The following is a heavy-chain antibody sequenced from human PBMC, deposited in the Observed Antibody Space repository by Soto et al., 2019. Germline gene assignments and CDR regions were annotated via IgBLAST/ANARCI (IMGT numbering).Heavy chain of an antibody. CDR2: ISSSSSYI. D-gene: IGHD4-17*01. V-gene: IGHV3-21*01. J-gene: IGHJ4*02. Sequence: EVQLVESGGGLVKPGGSLRLSCAASGFTFSSYSMNWVRQAPGKGLEWVSSISSSSSYIYYADSVKGRFTISRDNAKNSLYLQMNSLRAEDTAVYYCARAPFSYGDYFDYCGQGTLVTVSS. CDR1: GFTFSSYS. CDR3: ARAPFSYGDYFDY.